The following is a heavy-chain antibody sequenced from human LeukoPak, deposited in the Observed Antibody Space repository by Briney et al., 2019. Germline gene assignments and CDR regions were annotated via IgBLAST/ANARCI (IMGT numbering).Heavy chain of an antibody. CDR3: ARDLGNWEKREWYFDL. CDR1: GFTFRSHS. CDR2: INGPGDAK. V-gene: IGHV3-48*04. Sequence: GGSLRLSCAASGFTFRSHSINWVRQAPGKGLEWVSYINGPGDAKYYADSVKGRFTVSRDNAKNSLSLQMNSLRAEDTAVYYCARDLGNWEKREWYFDLWGRGTLVTVSS. J-gene: IGHJ2*01. D-gene: IGHD1-1*01.